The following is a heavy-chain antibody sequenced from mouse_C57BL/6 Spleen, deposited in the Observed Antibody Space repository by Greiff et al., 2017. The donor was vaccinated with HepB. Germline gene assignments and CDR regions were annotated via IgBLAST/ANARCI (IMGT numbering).Heavy chain of an antibody. CDR2: IHPNSGST. CDR3: ARGDSSGRYYYAMDY. V-gene: IGHV1-64*01. D-gene: IGHD3-2*02. CDR1: GYTFTSYW. J-gene: IGHJ4*01. Sequence: QVQLQQPGAELVKPGASVKLSCKASGYTFTSYWMHWVKQRPGQGLEWIGMIHPNSGSTNYNEKFKSKATLTVDKSSSTAYMQLSSLTSEDSAVYYCARGDSSGRYYYAMDYWGQGTSVTVSS.